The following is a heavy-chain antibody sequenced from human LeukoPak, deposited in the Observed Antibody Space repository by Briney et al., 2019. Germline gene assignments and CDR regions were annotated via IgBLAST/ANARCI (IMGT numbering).Heavy chain of an antibody. J-gene: IGHJ3*02. Sequence: GGSLRLSCAASGFTFSSYGMHWVRQAPGKGLEWVAVISYDGSNKYYADSVKGRFTISRDNSKNTLYLQMNSLRAEDTAVYYCARGGTYGDSRRNAFDIWGQGTMVTVSS. CDR2: ISYDGSNK. D-gene: IGHD4-17*01. CDR3: ARGGTYGDSRRNAFDI. CDR1: GFTFSSYG. V-gene: IGHV3-30*03.